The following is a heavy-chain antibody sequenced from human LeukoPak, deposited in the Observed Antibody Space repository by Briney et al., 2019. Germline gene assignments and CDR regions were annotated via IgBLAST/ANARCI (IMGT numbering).Heavy chain of an antibody. J-gene: IGHJ4*02. CDR2: IYTSGST. D-gene: IGHD5-18*01. V-gene: IGHV4-61*02. CDR1: GGSISSGSYY. Sequence: SETLSLTCTVSGGSISSGSYYWSWIRQPAGKGLEWIGRIYTSGSTNYNPSLKSRVTISVDTSKNQFSLKLSSVTAADTAVHYCARDRYRYGLDYWGQGTLVTVSS. CDR3: ARDRYRYGLDY.